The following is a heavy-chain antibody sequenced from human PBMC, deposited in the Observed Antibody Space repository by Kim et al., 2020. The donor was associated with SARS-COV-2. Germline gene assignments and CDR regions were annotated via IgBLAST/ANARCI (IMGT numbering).Heavy chain of an antibody. V-gene: IGHV4-31*03. CDR3: ARGGGIVVVPAAPIDY. Sequence: SETLSLTCTVSGGSISSGGYYWSWIRQHPGKGLEWIGYIYYSGSTYYNPSLKSRVTISVDTSKNQFSLKLSSVTAADTAVYYCARGGGIVVVPAAPIDYWGQGTLVTVSS. CDR1: GGSISSGGYY. CDR2: IYYSGST. D-gene: IGHD2-2*01. J-gene: IGHJ4*02.